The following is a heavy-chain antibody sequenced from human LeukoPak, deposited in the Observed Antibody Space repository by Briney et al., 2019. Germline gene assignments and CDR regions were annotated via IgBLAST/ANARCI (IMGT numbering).Heavy chain of an antibody. Sequence: GGSLRLSCAASGFTFSNAWMSWVRQAPGKGLEWVGRIKSRTDGGTTDYAAPVKGRFTISRDDSKNTLYLQMNSLKTEDTAVYYCTTRKNGYYYGSGSYSYYFDYWGQGTLVTVSS. V-gene: IGHV3-15*01. CDR1: GFTFSNAW. CDR3: TTRKNGYYYGSGSYSYYFDY. D-gene: IGHD3-10*01. CDR2: IKSRTDGGTT. J-gene: IGHJ4*02.